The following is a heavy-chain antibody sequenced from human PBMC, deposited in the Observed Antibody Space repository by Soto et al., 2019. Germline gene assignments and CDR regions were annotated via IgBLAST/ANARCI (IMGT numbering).Heavy chain of an antibody. CDR1: GGSIRSSSYY. CDR2: IYYSGST. Sequence: SETLALTCPVSGGSIRSSSYYWGWVRQPPGKGLEWIGSIYYSGSTYYNPSLKSRVTISVDTSKNQFSLKLSSVTAADTAVYYCARHIGAGSSWPYYYYYGMDVWGQGTTVTVSS. D-gene: IGHD6-13*01. CDR3: ARHIGAGSSWPYYYYYGMDV. J-gene: IGHJ6*02. V-gene: IGHV4-39*01.